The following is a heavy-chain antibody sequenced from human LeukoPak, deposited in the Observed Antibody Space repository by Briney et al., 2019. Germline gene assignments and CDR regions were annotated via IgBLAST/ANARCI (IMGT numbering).Heavy chain of an antibody. J-gene: IGHJ4*02. Sequence: GGSLRLSCAASGFTFSSYAMSWVRQAPGKELEWVSAISGSGGSTYYADSVKGRFTISRDNSKNTLYLQMNSLRAEDTAVYYCAKVEWFGELLYRRPFDYWGQGTLVTVSS. CDR2: ISGSGGST. CDR1: GFTFSSYA. CDR3: AKVEWFGELLYRRPFDY. V-gene: IGHV3-23*01. D-gene: IGHD3-10*01.